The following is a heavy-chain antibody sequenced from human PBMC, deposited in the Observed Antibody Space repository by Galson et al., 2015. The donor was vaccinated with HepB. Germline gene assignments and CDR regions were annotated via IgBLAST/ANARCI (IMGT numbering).Heavy chain of an antibody. D-gene: IGHD1-26*01. CDR2: IYSGGST. Sequence: SLRLSCAASGFTVSSNYMSWVRQAPGKGLEWVSVIYSGGSTYYADSVKGRFTISRDNSKNTLYLQMNSLRAEDTAVYYCARVPRGGSYADAFDIWGQGTMVTVSS. J-gene: IGHJ3*02. V-gene: IGHV3-66*01. CDR3: ARVPRGGSYADAFDI. CDR1: GFTVSSNY.